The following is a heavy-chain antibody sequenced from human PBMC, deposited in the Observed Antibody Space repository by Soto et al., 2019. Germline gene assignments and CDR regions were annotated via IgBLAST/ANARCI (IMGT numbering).Heavy chain of an antibody. V-gene: IGHV3-30-3*01. CDR3: ARDTGLEWLSTIDY. Sequence: QVQLVESGGGVVQPGRSLRLSCAASGFTFSSYAMHWVRQAPGQGLEWVAVISYDGSNKYYADSVKGRFTISRDNSKNTLYLRRNSLRAEGTAVYYCARDTGLEWLSTIDYWGQGALVGVSS. CDR2: ISYDGSNK. J-gene: IGHJ4*02. CDR1: GFTFSSYA. D-gene: IGHD3-3*01.